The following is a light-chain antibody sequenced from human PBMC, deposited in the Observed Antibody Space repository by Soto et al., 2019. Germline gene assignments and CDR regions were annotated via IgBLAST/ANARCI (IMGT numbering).Light chain of an antibody. Sequence: DIQMTQSPSSVSASVGDRVTITCRASQGISTWLAWFQQKPGEAPRLLIYTASTLHSGVPSRFSGSGAGTDVTLTISSLQPEDFATYYCQQGDSFPLTFGGGTKVEIK. J-gene: IGKJ4*01. V-gene: IGKV1-12*01. CDR2: TAS. CDR1: QGISTW. CDR3: QQGDSFPLT.